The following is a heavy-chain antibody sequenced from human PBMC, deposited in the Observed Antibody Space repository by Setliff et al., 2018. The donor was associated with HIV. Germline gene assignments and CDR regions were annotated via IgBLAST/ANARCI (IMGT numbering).Heavy chain of an antibody. Sequence: GGSLRLSCAASGFNFSMYSMNWVRQAPGKGLELVSYISSSSSTKYYADSLKGRFTISRDNAKNSLSLHMNTLRADDTAVYFCARDQIRSRYYYYYTDVWGKGAPVTVSS. CDR2: ISSSSSTK. CDR3: ARDQIRSRYYYYYTDV. CDR1: GFNFSMYS. J-gene: IGHJ6*03. D-gene: IGHD3-3*01. V-gene: IGHV3-48*01.